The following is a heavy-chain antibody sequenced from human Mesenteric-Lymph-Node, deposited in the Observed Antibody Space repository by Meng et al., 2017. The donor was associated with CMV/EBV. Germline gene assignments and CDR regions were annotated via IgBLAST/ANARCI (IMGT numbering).Heavy chain of an antibody. J-gene: IGHJ4*02. CDR2: ISGSGGST. CDR3: AKGTYLVGATSFDY. Sequence: SCAASGFTFSSYAMSWVRQAPGKGLEWVSAISGSGGSTYYADSVKGRFTISRDNSKNTLYLQMNSLRAEDTAVYYCAKGTYLVGATSFDYWGQGTLVTVSS. D-gene: IGHD1-26*01. CDR1: GFTFSSYA. V-gene: IGHV3-23*01.